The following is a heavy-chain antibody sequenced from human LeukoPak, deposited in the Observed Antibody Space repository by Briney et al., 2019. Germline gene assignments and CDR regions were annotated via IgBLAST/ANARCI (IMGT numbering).Heavy chain of an antibody. J-gene: IGHJ4*02. CDR2: ISSSSSYI. CDR3: ARDYYDSSGSVDY. Sequence: GGSLRLSCAASGFTFSSYSMNWVRQAPGKGLEWVSSISSSSSYIYYADSVKGRFTISRDNAKNSLYLQMNSLGAEDTAVYYCARDYYDSSGSVDYWGQGTLVTVSS. V-gene: IGHV3-21*01. CDR1: GFTFSSYS. D-gene: IGHD3-22*01.